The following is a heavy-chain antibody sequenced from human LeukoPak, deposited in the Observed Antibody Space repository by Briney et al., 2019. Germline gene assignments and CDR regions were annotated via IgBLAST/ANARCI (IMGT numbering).Heavy chain of an antibody. D-gene: IGHD6-13*01. CDR3: ARSFLSIAAAATDY. CDR2: ISSSSSYI. Sequence: PGGSLRLSCAASGFASSSYSMNWVRQAPGKGLEWVSSISSSSSYIYYADSVKGRFTISRDNAKNSLYLQMNSLGAEDTAVYYCARSFLSIAAAATDYWGQGTLVTVSS. CDR1: GFASSSYS. V-gene: IGHV3-21*01. J-gene: IGHJ4*02.